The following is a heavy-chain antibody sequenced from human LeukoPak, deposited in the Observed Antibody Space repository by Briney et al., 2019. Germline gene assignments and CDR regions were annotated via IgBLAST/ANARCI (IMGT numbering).Heavy chain of an antibody. D-gene: IGHD6-19*01. V-gene: IGHV4-39*01. Sequence: SETLSLTCTVSVGSISSSSYYWGWIRQPPGKGLEWIGSIYYSGSTYYNPSLKSRVTISVDTSKNQFSLKLSSVTAADTAVYYCARISEVVAVAGRELPGANWFDPWGQGTLVTVSS. J-gene: IGHJ5*02. CDR1: VGSISSSSYY. CDR3: ARISEVVAVAGRELPGANWFDP. CDR2: IYYSGST.